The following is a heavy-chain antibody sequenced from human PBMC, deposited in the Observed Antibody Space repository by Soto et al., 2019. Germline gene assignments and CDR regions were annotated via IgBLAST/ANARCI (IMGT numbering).Heavy chain of an antibody. D-gene: IGHD5-12*01. CDR2: ISGSGGST. J-gene: IGHJ4*02. CDR1: GFTFSSYA. CDR3: ARVHPSGYDLDY. Sequence: GGSLRLSCAASGFTFSSYAMSWVRQAPGKGLEWVSAISGSGGSTYYADSVKGRFTISRDNAKNSLYLQMNSLRAEDTAVYYCARVHPSGYDLDYWGQGTLVTVSS. V-gene: IGHV3-23*01.